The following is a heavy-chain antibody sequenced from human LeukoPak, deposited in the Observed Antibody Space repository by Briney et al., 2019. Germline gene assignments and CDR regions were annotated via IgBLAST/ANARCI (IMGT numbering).Heavy chain of an antibody. D-gene: IGHD3-22*01. Sequence: ASVKVSCKVSGYTLTELSMHWVRQAPGKGLEWMGGFDPEDGETIYAQKFQGRVTMTEDTSTDTAYMELSSLRSEDTAVYYCATACYYDSSGYLRAPADAFDIWGQGTMVTVSS. CDR1: GYTLTELS. V-gene: IGHV1-24*01. CDR3: ATACYYDSSGYLRAPADAFDI. J-gene: IGHJ3*02. CDR2: FDPEDGET.